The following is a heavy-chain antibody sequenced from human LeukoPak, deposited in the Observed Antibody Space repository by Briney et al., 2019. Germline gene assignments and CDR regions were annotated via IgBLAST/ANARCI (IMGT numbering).Heavy chain of an antibody. V-gene: IGHV4-59*08. CDR2: IYYSGST. CDR3: ARSFTVAGAFDI. CDR1: GGSISSYY. Sequence: SETLSLTCTVSGGSISSYYWSWIRQPPGKGLEWIGYIYYSGSTNYNPSLKSRVTISVDTSKNQFSLKLSSVTAADTAVYYCARSFTVAGAFDIWGQGTMVTVSS. J-gene: IGHJ3*02. D-gene: IGHD4-23*01.